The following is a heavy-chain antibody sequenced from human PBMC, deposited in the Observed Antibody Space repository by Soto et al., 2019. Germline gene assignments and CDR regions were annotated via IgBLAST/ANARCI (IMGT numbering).Heavy chain of an antibody. J-gene: IGHJ4*02. CDR2: VDPEDGQT. CDR1: GYTFTDNY. CDR3: AIRSASRNSCYYFAS. Sequence: EVPLVQSGADVKEPGATVKVSCKVSGYTFTDNYIHWVQQVPGKGLEWMGLVDPEDGQTAYAEKFQGRVTLSADTSTDTTYMQLSRLKSEDTAVYYCAIRSASRNSCYYFASWGQGTLVTISS. D-gene: IGHD1-7*01. V-gene: IGHV1-69-2*01.